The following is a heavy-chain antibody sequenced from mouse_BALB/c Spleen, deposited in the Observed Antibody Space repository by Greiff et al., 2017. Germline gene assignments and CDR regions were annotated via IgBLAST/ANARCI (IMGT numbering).Heavy chain of an antibody. V-gene: IGHV1S127*01. CDR3: TRTYYAMDY. CDR2: IDPSDSYT. Sequence: QVQLQQSGAELVKPGASVKMSCKASGYTFTSYWMHWVKQRPGQGLEWIGVIDPSDSYTSYNQKFKGKATLTVDTSSSTAYMQLSSLTSEDSAVYYCTRTYYAMDYWGQGTSVTVSS. J-gene: IGHJ4*01. CDR1: GYTFTSYW.